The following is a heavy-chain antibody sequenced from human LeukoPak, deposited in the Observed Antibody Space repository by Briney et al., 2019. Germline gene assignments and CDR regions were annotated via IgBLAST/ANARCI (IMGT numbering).Heavy chain of an antibody. V-gene: IGHV3-48*03. CDR3: ASASRMDV. Sequence: GGSLRLSCAASGFTFSNYEMNWVRQAPGKGLEWVSCISSSGSTTYYADSVKGRFTISRDNARNSLSLQMNCLRAEDTAVYYCASASRMDVWGQGTTVTVSS. CDR2: ISSSGSTT. CDR1: GFTFSNYE. D-gene: IGHD6-6*01. J-gene: IGHJ6*02.